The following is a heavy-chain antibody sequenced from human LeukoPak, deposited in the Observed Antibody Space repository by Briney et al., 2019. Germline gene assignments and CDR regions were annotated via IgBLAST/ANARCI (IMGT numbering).Heavy chain of an antibody. Sequence: PGGSLRLSCAASGFTFSSYWMHWVRQAPGKGLVWVAGINWNGGDTGYADSVKGRFTISRDNAKNSLYLQMNSLRAEDTAFYYCARRSSTLYEGCWGRGTLVTVSS. J-gene: IGHJ4*02. V-gene: IGHV3-20*04. D-gene: IGHD6-13*01. CDR2: INWNGGDT. CDR1: GFTFSSYW. CDR3: ARRSSTLYEGC.